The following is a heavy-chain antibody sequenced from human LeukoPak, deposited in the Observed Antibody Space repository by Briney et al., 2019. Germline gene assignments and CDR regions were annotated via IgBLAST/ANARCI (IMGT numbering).Heavy chain of an antibody. CDR2: ISRAGGYI. J-gene: IGHJ4*02. D-gene: IGHD3-10*01. Sequence: GGSLRLSCAASGFTFSDYSMNWVRQAPGKGLEWVSSISRAGGYIYYADSVEGRFTISRVNSENTVYLQMNSLTADDTAVYYCAKDRRVWFGQLLIDSWGQGTLVTVSS. V-gene: IGHV3-21*04. CDR1: GFTFSDYS. CDR3: AKDRRVWFGQLLIDS.